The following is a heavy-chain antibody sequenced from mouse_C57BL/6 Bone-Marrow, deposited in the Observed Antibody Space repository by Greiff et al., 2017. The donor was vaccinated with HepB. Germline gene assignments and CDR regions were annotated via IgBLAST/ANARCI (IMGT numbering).Heavy chain of an antibody. Sequence: DVKLQESGPGLVKPSQSLSLTCSVTGYSITSGYYWNWIRQFPGNKLEWMGYISYDGSNNYNPSLKNRISITRDTSKNQFFLKLNSVTTEDTATYYCASITTVVATLYWYFDVWGTGTTVTVSS. CDR2: ISYDGSN. D-gene: IGHD1-1*01. V-gene: IGHV3-6*01. CDR1: GYSITSGYY. J-gene: IGHJ1*03. CDR3: ASITTVVATLYWYFDV.